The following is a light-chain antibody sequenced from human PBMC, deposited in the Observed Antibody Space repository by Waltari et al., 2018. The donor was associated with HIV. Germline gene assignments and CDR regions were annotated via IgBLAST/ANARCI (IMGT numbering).Light chain of an antibody. Sequence: QSALTQPASVSGSPGQSITISCTGTSSYVEGYNNVSWYQQHPGKAPKLMIYDVSKRPSGVSNRFSGSKSGNTASLTISGLQAEDEADYYCSSYTSSSTLVFGGGTKLTVL. V-gene: IGLV2-14*01. CDR2: DVS. CDR1: SSYVEGYNN. CDR3: SSYTSSSTLV. J-gene: IGLJ2*01.